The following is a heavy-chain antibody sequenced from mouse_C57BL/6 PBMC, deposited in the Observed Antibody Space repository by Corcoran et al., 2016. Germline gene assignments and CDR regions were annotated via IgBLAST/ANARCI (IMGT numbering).Heavy chain of an antibody. D-gene: IGHD1-1*01. CDR1: GYTFTSYG. Sequence: QVQLQQSGAELAKPGASVKMSCKASGYTFTSYGISWVKQRTGQGLEWIGEINPRSGNTYYNEKFKGKATLTADKSSSTAYMELRSLTSEDSAVYFCARRITTVVPFDYWGQGTSVIVSS. CDR3: ARRITTVVPFDY. CDR2: INPRSGNT. V-gene: IGHV1-81*01. J-gene: IGHJ4*01.